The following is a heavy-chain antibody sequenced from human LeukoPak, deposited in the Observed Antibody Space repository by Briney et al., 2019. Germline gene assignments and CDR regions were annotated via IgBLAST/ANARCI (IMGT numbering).Heavy chain of an antibody. J-gene: IGHJ1*01. CDR1: GYNFTIYW. Sequence: GESLKISCTASGYNFTIYWIGWVRQMPGKGLEWMGVIYPGDSDTRYSPSFQGQVTISVDKSNSTAYLQWSSLKASDTAMYYCARRDYTSGRTYFHHWGQGTLVTVSS. CDR2: IYPGDSDT. D-gene: IGHD6-19*01. CDR3: ARRDYTSGRTYFHH. V-gene: IGHV5-51*01.